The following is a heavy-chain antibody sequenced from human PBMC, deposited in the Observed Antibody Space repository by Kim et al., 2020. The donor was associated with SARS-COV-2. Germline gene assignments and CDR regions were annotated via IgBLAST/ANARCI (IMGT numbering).Heavy chain of an antibody. J-gene: IGHJ5*02. Sequence: GGSLRLSCAACGFSFNDYWMTWIRQAPGKGLEWVAGIKHDGNEKLYADSVKGRFTISIDNAKTSVYLQMNSLRVEDMAVYYCTRALSGSGRGFDPWGQG. D-gene: IGHD3-10*01. CDR3: TRALSGSGRGFDP. CDR1: GFSFNDYW. CDR2: IKHDGNEK. V-gene: IGHV3-7*05.